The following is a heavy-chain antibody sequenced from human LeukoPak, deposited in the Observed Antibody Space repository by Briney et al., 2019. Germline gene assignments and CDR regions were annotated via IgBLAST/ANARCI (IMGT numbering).Heavy chain of an antibody. Sequence: SQTLSLTCAVSGGSISSGGYSWSWIRQPPGKGLEWIGYIYHSGSTYYNPSLKSRVTISVDRSKNQFSLKLSSVTAADTAVYYCARGEVIYGSGNGFDYWGQGTLVTVSS. CDR1: GGSISSGGYS. CDR3: ARGEVIYGSGNGFDY. V-gene: IGHV4-30-2*01. CDR2: IYHSGST. D-gene: IGHD3-10*01. J-gene: IGHJ4*02.